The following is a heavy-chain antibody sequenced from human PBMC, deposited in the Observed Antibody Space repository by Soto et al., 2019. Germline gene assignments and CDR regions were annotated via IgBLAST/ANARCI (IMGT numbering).Heavy chain of an antibody. D-gene: IGHD1-26*01. Sequence: QVQLVQSGAEVKKPGASVKVSCKASGYTFTGYYMHWVRQAPEQGPEWMGEIGPESGATRYAQRFQGRVTMPRDMSITTVYMELNNLSPDDTAVYYCGRGRSGQIVVFYWGQGTPVTVSS. CDR2: IGPESGAT. CDR3: GRGRSGQIVVFY. J-gene: IGHJ4*02. CDR1: GYTFTGYY. V-gene: IGHV1-2*02.